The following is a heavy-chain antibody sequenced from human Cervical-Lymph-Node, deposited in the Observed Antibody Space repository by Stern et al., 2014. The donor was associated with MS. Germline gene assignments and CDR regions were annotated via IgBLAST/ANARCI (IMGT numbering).Heavy chain of an antibody. D-gene: IGHD2-15*01. CDR2: IIHTFGKD. J-gene: IGHJ5*02. V-gene: IGHV1-69*01. Sequence: QVQLVQSGAEVKQPGSSVKVSCKASGGTFSSYAISWVRQAPGQGLEWMGGIIHTFGKDNYAHNFQGRVTMTGDESTSTAYMELSSLRSEDTAVYYCARRYCSGGSCPEWFDPWGQGTLVTVSS. CDR1: GGTFSSYA. CDR3: ARRYCSGGSCPEWFDP.